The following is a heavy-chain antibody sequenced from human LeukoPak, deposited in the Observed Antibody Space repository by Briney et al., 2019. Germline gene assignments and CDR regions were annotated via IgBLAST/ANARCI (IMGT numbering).Heavy chain of an antibody. D-gene: IGHD3-10*01. Sequence: GRSLRLSCAASGFTFRSYGMHWVRQAPGKGLEWVAVISYDGSNKYYADSVKGRFTISRDNSKNTLYLQMNSLRAEDTAVYYCATGEVMGYWGQGTLVTVSS. V-gene: IGHV3-30*03. CDR1: GFTFRSYG. CDR3: ATGEVMGY. J-gene: IGHJ4*02. CDR2: ISYDGSNK.